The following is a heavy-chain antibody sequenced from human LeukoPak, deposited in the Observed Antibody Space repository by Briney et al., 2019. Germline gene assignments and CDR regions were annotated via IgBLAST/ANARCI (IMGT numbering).Heavy chain of an antibody. Sequence: GGSLRLSCAASGFAFSSSAMSWVRQAPGKGLEWVSNISGSGSGGSTYYADSVKGRFTISRDNSKNTLYLQMNSLRAEDTAVYYCAKSGYNRFDYWGQGTLVTVSS. V-gene: IGHV3-23*01. CDR1: GFAFSSSA. CDR2: ISGSGSGGST. CDR3: AKSGYNRFDY. D-gene: IGHD5-24*01. J-gene: IGHJ4*02.